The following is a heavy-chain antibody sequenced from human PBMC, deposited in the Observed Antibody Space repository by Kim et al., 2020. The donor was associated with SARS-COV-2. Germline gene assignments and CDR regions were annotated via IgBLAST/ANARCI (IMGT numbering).Heavy chain of an antibody. CDR1: GFIVSYFC. J-gene: IGHJ5*02. Sequence: GGSLRLSCEASGFIVSYFCMNCVLQATGEMLVRVAVSRYEGKNKYSADSVKGRFTIARENAKNTLYLQMNRLIVDDTAVYSCASDDLMGKPGQFDPWGQCTLVIGYS. D-gene: IGHD2-8*01. CDR2: SRYEGKNK. V-gene: IGHV3-33*01. CDR3: ASDDLMGKPGQFDP.